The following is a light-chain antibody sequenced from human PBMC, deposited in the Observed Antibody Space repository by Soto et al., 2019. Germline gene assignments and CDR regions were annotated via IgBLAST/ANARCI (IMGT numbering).Light chain of an antibody. Sequence: QSALTQPASVSGSPGQSLTISCTGTSSDVGGYNYVSWYQQHPGKAPKLMIYDVSNRPSGVSNRFSGSKSGNTASLTISGLQAEDEADYYCSSYTSSSTLRVFGGGTKVTV. CDR1: SSDVGGYNY. CDR2: DVS. J-gene: IGLJ2*01. V-gene: IGLV2-14*01. CDR3: SSYTSSSTLRV.